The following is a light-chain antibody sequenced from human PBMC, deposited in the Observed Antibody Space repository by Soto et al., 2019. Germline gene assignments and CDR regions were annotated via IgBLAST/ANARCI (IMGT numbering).Light chain of an antibody. CDR2: WAS. J-gene: IGKJ1*01. V-gene: IGKV4-1*01. Sequence: DIVMTQSPDFLAVCLGERATLNFRSSQSVFYGPNNENYLAWFQQKEGQPXKXXIYWASNRESGVPDRFSGSGSGTDLTITISSLKAEDGEVYYCQQYQTLPWTFIQGTKVDIK. CDR1: QSVFYGPNNENY. CDR3: QQYQTLPWT.